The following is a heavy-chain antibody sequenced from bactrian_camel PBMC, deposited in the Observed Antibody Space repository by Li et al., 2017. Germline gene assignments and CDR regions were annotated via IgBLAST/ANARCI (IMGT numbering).Heavy chain of an antibody. CDR2: SCSTGTS. D-gene: IGHD3*01. J-gene: IGHJ6*01. CDR1: NLDYNNYY. CDR3: AFGSRPGWCSLRLRGADFGH. V-gene: IGHV3S55*01. Sequence: HVQLVESGGGSVQAGGSLRLTCVGYNLDYNNYYMGWFRQAPGKEREGVAASCSTGTSAYADSVKGRFTISRDNGRNTLYLQMDDLKPEDSATYYCAFGSRPGWCSLRLRGADFGHWGQGTQVTVS.